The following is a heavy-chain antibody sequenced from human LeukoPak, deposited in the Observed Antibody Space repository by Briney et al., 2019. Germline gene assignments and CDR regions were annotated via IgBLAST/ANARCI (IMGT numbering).Heavy chain of an antibody. J-gene: IGHJ4*02. CDR1: GFTFSSYG. CDR2: IRYDGSNK. Sequence: AGGSLRLSCAASGFTFSSYGMHWVRQAPGKGLEWVAFIRYDGSNKYYADSVKGRFTISRDNSKNTLYLQINSLGAEDTAVCYCAKVIGWLRFHYFDYWGQGTLVTVSS. V-gene: IGHV3-30*02. CDR3: AKVIGWLRFHYFDY. D-gene: IGHD5-12*01.